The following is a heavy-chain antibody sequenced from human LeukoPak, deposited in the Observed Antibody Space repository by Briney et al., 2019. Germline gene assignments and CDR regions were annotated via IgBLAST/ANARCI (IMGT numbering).Heavy chain of an antibody. V-gene: IGHV1-46*01. D-gene: IGHD6-13*01. J-gene: IGHJ5*02. CDR2: INPGGGYT. Sequence: ASVKVSCKASGYTFTSYYMHWVRQAPGQGLEWMGIINPGGGYTSYAQKFQGIVTMTRDTSTSTVYMELSSLRSEDTAVYYCARVAAAHNWFDPWGQGTLVTVSS. CDR1: GYTFTSYY. CDR3: ARVAAAHNWFDP.